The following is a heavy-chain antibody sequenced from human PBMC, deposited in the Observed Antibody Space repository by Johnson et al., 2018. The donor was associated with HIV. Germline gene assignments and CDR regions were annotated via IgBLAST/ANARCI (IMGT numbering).Heavy chain of an antibody. CDR3: ARETRLLNAFDI. CDR1: GFTFSSYA. J-gene: IGHJ3*02. D-gene: IGHD2/OR15-2a*01. CDR2: ISYDGSNK. V-gene: IGHV3-30-3*01. Sequence: QVQLVESGGGVVQPGRSLRLSCAASGFTFSSYAMHWVRQAPGKGLEWVAVISYDGSNKYYADSVKGRFTISRDNSKNTLYLQMNSLIAEDTAVYYCARETRLLNAFDIWGQGTMVTVSS.